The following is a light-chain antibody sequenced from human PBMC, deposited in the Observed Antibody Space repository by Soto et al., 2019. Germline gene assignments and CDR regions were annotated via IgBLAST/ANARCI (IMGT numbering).Light chain of an antibody. CDR2: VAS. J-gene: IGKJ5*01. Sequence: EIVLTQSPGTLSLSPGERATLSCRASQSGSSSYLAWYQQKPGQAPRLLIYVASSRATGIPDRFSGSGSGTDFTLTISRLEPADFAVYYCQLYGSSPLITFGQGTRLEIK. CDR3: QLYGSSPLIT. CDR1: QSGSSSY. V-gene: IGKV3-20*01.